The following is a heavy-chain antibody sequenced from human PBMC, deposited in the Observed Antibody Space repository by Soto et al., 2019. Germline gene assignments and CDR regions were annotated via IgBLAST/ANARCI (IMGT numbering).Heavy chain of an antibody. CDR3: ARDSIMITFGGVIVRDYYFDY. CDR1: GYTFTSYC. J-gene: IGHJ4*02. V-gene: IGHV1-18*04. D-gene: IGHD3-16*02. Sequence: RASVKVSCKASGYTFTSYCISWVRQAPGQGLEWMGWISAYNGNTNYAQKLQGRVTMTTDTSTSTAYMELRSLRSDDTAVYYCARDSIMITFGGVIVRDYYFDYWGQGTLVTVSS. CDR2: ISAYNGNT.